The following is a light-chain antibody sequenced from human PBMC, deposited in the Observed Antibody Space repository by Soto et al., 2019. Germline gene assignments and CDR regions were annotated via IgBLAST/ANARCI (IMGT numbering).Light chain of an antibody. CDR1: SSNIGSNY. J-gene: IGLJ2*01. V-gene: IGLV1-47*01. CDR2: RNS. Sequence: VLTQPPSASGPPGQRVTISCSGSSSNIGSNYVYWYQQLPGTVPQLLIYRNSERPSGVPDRFSGSKSGTSASLAISGLRSEDEADYYCAAWDDSLSGVVFGGGTKLTVL. CDR3: AAWDDSLSGVV.